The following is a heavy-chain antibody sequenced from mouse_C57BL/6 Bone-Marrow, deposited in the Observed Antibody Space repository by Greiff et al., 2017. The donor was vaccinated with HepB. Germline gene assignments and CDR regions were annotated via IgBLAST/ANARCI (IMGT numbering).Heavy chain of an antibody. CDR1: GYTFTSYW. D-gene: IGHD1-1*01. Sequence: QVHVKQPGAELVKPGASVKLSCKASGYTFTSYWMHWVKQRPGQGLEWIGMIHPNSGSTNYNEKFKSKATLTVDKSSSTAYMQLSSLTSEDSAVYYCARLTTVPSFAYWGQGTLVTVSA. CDR2: IHPNSGST. J-gene: IGHJ3*01. V-gene: IGHV1-64*01. CDR3: ARLTTVPSFAY.